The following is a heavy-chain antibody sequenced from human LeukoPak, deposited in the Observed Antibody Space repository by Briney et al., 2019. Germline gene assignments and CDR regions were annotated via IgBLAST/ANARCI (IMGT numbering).Heavy chain of an antibody. Sequence: GASVKVSCKASGGTFSSYAISWVRQAPGQGLEWMGRIIPILGIANYAQKFQGRVTITADKSTSTAYMELSSLRSEDRAVYYCARSGGSYGLFDYWGQGTLVTVSS. V-gene: IGHV1-69*04. CDR2: IIPILGIA. CDR1: GGTFSSYA. CDR3: ARSGGSYGLFDY. J-gene: IGHJ4*02. D-gene: IGHD1-26*01.